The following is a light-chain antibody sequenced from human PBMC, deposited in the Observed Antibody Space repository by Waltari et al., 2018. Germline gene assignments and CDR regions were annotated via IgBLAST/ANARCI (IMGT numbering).Light chain of an antibody. CDR2: GNS. CDR1: SSKIGAGYD. Sequence: QSVLTQPPSVSWAPGQRVTISCTGSSSKIGAGYDVHWYQQLPGTAPKLLIYGNSNRPSGVPDRFSGSKSGTSASLAITGLQAEDEADYYCQSYDSSLSGSVFGGGTKLTVL. CDR3: QSYDSSLSGSV. V-gene: IGLV1-40*01. J-gene: IGLJ3*02.